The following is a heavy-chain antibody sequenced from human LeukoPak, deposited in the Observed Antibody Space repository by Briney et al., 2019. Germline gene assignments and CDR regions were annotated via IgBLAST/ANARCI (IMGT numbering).Heavy chain of an antibody. CDR1: GLTSTGYS. CDR2: IYYSGST. V-gene: IGHV4-59*01. J-gene: IGHJ4*02. D-gene: IGHD6-13*01. CDR3: ARVDSSNWYEYRGYFDY. Sequence: GSLRLSCVVSGLTSTGYSMTWVRQAPGKGLEWIGYIYYSGSTNYNPSLKSRVTISVDTSKNQFSLKLSSVTAADTAVYYCARVDSSNWYEYRGYFDYWGQGTLVTVSS.